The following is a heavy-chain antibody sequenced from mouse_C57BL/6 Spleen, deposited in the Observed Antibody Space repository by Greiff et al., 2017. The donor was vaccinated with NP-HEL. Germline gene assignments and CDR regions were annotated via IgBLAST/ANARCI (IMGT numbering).Heavy chain of an antibody. D-gene: IGHD1-1*02. V-gene: IGHV1-64*01. CDR3: AREKDGLWYAMDY. Sequence: VQLQQSGAELVKPGASVKLSCKASGYTFTSYWMHWVKQRPGQGLEWIGMIHPNSGSTNYNEKFKSKATLTVDKSSSTAYMQLSSLTSEDSAVYYCAREKDGLWYAMDYWGQGTSVTVSS. J-gene: IGHJ4*01. CDR1: GYTFTSYW. CDR2: IHPNSGST.